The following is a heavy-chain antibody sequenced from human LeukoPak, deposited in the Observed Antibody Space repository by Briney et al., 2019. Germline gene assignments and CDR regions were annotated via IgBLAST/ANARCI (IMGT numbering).Heavy chain of an antibody. CDR1: GGTFSSYA. CDR2: IIPIFGTA. J-gene: IGHJ5*02. V-gene: IGHV1-69*05. CDR3: ANGGDDYDFWSGLSSWFDP. Sequence: SVKVSCKASGGTFSSYAISWVRQAPGQGLEWMGGIIPIFGTASYAQKFQGRVTITTDESTSTAYMELSSLRSEDTAVYYCANGGDDYDFWSGLSSWFDPWGQGTLVTVSS. D-gene: IGHD3-3*01.